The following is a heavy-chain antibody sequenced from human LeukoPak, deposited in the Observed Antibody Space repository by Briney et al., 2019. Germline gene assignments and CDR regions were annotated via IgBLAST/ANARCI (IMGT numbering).Heavy chain of an antibody. V-gene: IGHV5-51*01. Sequence: GESLKISCKGSGYSFTSYWIGWVRQMPGKGLEWMGIIYPGDSDTRYSPSFQGQVTISADKSISTAYLQWSSLKASDTAMYYCARIRQYQLQLKAFDIWGQGTMVTVSS. CDR2: IYPGDSDT. CDR3: ARIRQYQLQLKAFDI. CDR1: GYSFTSYW. D-gene: IGHD2-2*01. J-gene: IGHJ3*02.